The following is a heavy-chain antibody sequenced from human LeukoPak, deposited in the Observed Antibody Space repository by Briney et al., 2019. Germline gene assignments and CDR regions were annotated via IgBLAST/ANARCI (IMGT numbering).Heavy chain of an antibody. CDR1: GGSFSGYY. CDR2: INHSGST. CDR3: ARHIRYYYYYMDV. V-gene: IGHV4-34*01. Sequence: IPSETLSLTCAVYGGSFSGYYWSWIRQPPGKGLEWIGEINHSGSTNYNPSLKSRVTISVDTSKNQFSLKLSSVTAADTAVYYCARHIRYYYYYMDVWGKGTTVTISS. D-gene: IGHD2-21*01. J-gene: IGHJ6*03.